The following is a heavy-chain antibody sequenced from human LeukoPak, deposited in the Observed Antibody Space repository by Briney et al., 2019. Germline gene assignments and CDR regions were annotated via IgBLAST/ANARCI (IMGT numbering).Heavy chain of an antibody. D-gene: IGHD6-13*01. Sequence: PSETLSLTCAVSGGSIISSSHYWGWIRQPPGKGLEWIGSIYYSGSTYYNPSLKSRVTISVDTSKNQFSLKLSSVTAADTAVYYCARSGRSSSWSYYFDYWGQGTLVTVSS. J-gene: IGHJ4*02. CDR3: ARSGRSSSWSYYFDY. CDR2: IYYSGST. V-gene: IGHV4-39*07. CDR1: GGSIISSSHY.